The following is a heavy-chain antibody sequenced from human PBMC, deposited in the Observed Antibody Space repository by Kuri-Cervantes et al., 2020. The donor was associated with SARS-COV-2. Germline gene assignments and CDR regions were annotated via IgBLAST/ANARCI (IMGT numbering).Heavy chain of an antibody. Sequence: SETLSLTCAVSGGSISSYYWSWIRQPPGKGLEWIGYIYYSGSTNYNPSLKSRVTISVDTSKNQFSLKLSSVTAADTAVYYCARGSWEEYYDFWSGRTYNWFDPWGQGTLVTVSS. D-gene: IGHD3-3*01. CDR2: IYYSGST. V-gene: IGHV4-59*01. J-gene: IGHJ5*02. CDR1: GGSISSYY. CDR3: ARGSWEEYYDFWSGRTYNWFDP.